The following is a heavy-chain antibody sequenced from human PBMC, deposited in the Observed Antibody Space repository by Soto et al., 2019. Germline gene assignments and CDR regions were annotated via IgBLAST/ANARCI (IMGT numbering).Heavy chain of an antibody. CDR2: IIPILGIA. Sequence: QVHLVQSGGEVKKPGASVKVSCKASGGTFSSYTISWVRQAPGQGLEWMGRIIPILGIANYAQKFQGRVTITADKSTSTAYMELSSLRSEDTAVYYCARDQGYDSSGYYPPSYNWFDPWGQGTLVTVSS. J-gene: IGHJ5*02. V-gene: IGHV1-69*04. D-gene: IGHD3-22*01. CDR1: GGTFSSYT. CDR3: ARDQGYDSSGYYPPSYNWFDP.